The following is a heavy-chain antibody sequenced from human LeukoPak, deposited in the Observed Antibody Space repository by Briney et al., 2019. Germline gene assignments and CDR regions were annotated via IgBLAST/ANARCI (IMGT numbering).Heavy chain of an antibody. J-gene: IGHJ4*02. V-gene: IGHV3-48*03. CDR1: GFTFSGYE. D-gene: IGHD3-9*01. Sequence: GGSLRLSCAASGFTFSGYEMNWVRQAPGKGLEWVSYISSSGSTIYYADSVEGRFTISRDNAKNSLYLQMNSLRAEDTAVYYCAVDGDGFDYWGQGTLVTVSS. CDR3: AVDGDGFDY. CDR2: ISSSGSTI.